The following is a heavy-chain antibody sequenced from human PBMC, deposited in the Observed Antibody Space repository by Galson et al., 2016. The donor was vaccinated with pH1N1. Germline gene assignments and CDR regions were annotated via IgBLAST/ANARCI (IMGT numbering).Heavy chain of an antibody. CDR2: IHHSGST. CDR3: LRHPRLSSRRAVDFDY. Sequence: LSLTCGVSGYLITGCCYWGWIRQPPGKGLEWIGAIHHSGSTYRSPPLKSRLTISVDTSKNELHLSLSSVTAADTAVYYCLRHPRLSSRRAVDFDYWGQGIQVIVSS. CDR1: GYLITGCCY. D-gene: IGHD2/OR15-2a*01. J-gene: IGHJ4*02. V-gene: IGHV4-38-2*01.